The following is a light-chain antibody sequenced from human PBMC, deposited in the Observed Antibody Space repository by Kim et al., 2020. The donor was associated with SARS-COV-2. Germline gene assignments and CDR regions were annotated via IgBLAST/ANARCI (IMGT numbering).Light chain of an antibody. CDR3: QQYFNWPPYT. J-gene: IGKJ2*01. V-gene: IGKV3-15*01. CDR2: GAS. CDR1: QSVNSD. Sequence: SPGERAALSCRASQSVNSDLAWYQHKPGQSPRLLIHGASTRATDIPARFRGSGSETEFTLTISNLQSEDSAIYYCQQYFNWPPYTFGQGTKLEI.